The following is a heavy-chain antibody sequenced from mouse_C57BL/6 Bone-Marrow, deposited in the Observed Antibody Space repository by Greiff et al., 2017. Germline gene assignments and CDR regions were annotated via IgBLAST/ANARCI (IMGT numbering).Heavy chain of an antibody. J-gene: IGHJ1*03. CDR2: IDPENGDT. V-gene: IGHV14-4*01. Sequence: VQLKQSGAELVRPGASVKLSCTASGFNIKDDYMHWVKQRPEQGLEWIGWIDPENGDTEYASKFQGKATITADTSSNTAYLQLSSLTSEDTAVYYCTPYYGSSEWYFDVWGTGTTVTVSS. CDR1: GFNIKDDY. D-gene: IGHD1-1*01. CDR3: TPYYGSSEWYFDV.